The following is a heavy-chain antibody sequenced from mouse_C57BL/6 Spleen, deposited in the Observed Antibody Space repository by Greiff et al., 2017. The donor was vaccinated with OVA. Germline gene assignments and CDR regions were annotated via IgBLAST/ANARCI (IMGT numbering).Heavy chain of an antibody. CDR3: ARDYYGSFYAMDY. V-gene: IGHV1-26*01. CDR2: INPNNGGT. Sequence: EVQLQQSGPELVKPGASVKISCKASGYTFTDYYMNWVKQSHGKSLEWIGDINPNNGGTSYNQKFKGKATLTVDKSSSTAYMELRSLTSEDSAVYYCARDYYGSFYAMDYWGQGTSVTVSS. D-gene: IGHD1-1*01. CDR1: GYTFTDYY. J-gene: IGHJ4*01.